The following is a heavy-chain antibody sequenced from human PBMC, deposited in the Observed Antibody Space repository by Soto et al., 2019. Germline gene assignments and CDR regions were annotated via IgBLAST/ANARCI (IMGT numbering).Heavy chain of an antibody. J-gene: IGHJ4*02. D-gene: IGHD4-17*01. CDR1: GFTFTNYW. V-gene: IGHV3-74*01. CDR2: IKSDETTT. CDR3: ARGLYLAYGQDY. Sequence: EVQLVESGGGLVQPGGSLRLSCAASGFTFTNYWMHWVHQVPGKGPEWVSRIKSDETTTDYADSVKGRFTISRDNAKNTVYLQMSSLRAEDTAVYYCARGLYLAYGQDYWGQGILVTVSP.